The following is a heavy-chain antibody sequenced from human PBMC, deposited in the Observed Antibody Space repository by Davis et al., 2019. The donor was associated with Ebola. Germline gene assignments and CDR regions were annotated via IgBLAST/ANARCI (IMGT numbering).Heavy chain of an antibody. V-gene: IGHV4-34*01. J-gene: IGHJ6*02. Sequence: MPSETLSLTCAVYGGSFSGYYWSWIRQPPGKGLEWIGEINHSGSTNYKSSLKSRVTISVDTSKNQFSLKLTSVTAADTAVYYCARDGGRGLYYYYYGMDVWGQGTTVTVSS. CDR3: ARDGGRGLYYYYYGMDV. CDR1: GGSFSGYY. D-gene: IGHD4-23*01. CDR2: INHSGST.